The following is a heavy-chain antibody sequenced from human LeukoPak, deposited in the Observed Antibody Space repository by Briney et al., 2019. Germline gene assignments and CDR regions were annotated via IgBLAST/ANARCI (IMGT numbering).Heavy chain of an antibody. CDR3: ARVQYYYDSSGYYLNWFDP. D-gene: IGHD3-22*01. Sequence: GASVKVSCEASGGTFSSYAISWVRQAPGQGLEWMGGIIPIFGTANYAQKFQGRVTITTDESTSTAYMELSSLRSEDTAVYYCARVQYYYDSSGYYLNWFDPWGQGTLVTVSS. J-gene: IGHJ5*02. CDR2: IIPIFGTA. V-gene: IGHV1-69*05. CDR1: GGTFSSYA.